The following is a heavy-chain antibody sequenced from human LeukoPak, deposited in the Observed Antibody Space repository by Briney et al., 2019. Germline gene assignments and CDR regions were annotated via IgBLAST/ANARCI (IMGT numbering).Heavy chain of an antibody. CDR2: INHSGST. J-gene: IGHJ4*02. CDR1: GGSFSGYY. Sequence: SETLSLTCAVYGGSFSGYYWSWIRQPPGKGLEWIGEINHSGSTNYYPSLKSRVTISVDTSKNQFSLKLSSVTAADTAVYYCARGVPYYYDSSGYYPIDYWGQGTLVTVSS. D-gene: IGHD3-22*01. CDR3: ARGVPYYYDSSGYYPIDY. V-gene: IGHV4-34*01.